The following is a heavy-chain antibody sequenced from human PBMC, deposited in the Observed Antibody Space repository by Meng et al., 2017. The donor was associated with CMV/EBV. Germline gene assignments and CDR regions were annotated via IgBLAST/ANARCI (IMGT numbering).Heavy chain of an antibody. J-gene: IGHJ6*02. CDR2: IIPTVGTA. CDR1: GGTFSSYV. Sequence: SVKVSCKASGGTFSSYVINWVRQAPGQGLECMGGIIPTVGTANYAQKFQGRVTINTDESMNTVYMELSSLRSEDTAVYYCASTDVVGEDYYYGMDVWGQGTTVTVSS. CDR3: ASTDVVGEDYYYGMDV. V-gene: IGHV1-69*05. D-gene: IGHD3-16*01.